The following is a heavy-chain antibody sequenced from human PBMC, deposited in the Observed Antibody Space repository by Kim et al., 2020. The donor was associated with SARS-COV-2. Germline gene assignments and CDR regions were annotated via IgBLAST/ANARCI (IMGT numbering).Heavy chain of an antibody. J-gene: IGHJ4*02. Sequence: SETLSLTCAVSGGSLSGYFWSWIRQSPGKGLEWMGEINHVGFTQYNPSLKNRLTMSIDTSRNHFSLSLNSVTAADTGVYYCARLGCSSTSCPQYWGQGTL. CDR2: INHVGFT. V-gene: IGHV4-34*01. CDR1: GGSLSGYF. CDR3: ARLGCSSTSCPQY. D-gene: IGHD2-2*01.